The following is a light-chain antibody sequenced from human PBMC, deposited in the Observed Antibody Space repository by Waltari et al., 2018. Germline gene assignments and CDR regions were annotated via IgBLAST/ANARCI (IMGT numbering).Light chain of an antibody. CDR2: VVP. Sequence: QSALTQPASVSGSPGQSITISCTGSSSDIDFDDYVSWYQHRPDKAPKLMIYVVPNPPSGMSNRFSGSKLDNTASLTISGLQADDEADYYCSSFTGTIWVFGGGTKLTVL. V-gene: IGLV2-14*01. CDR3: SSFTGTIWV. J-gene: IGLJ3*02. CDR1: SSDIDFDDY.